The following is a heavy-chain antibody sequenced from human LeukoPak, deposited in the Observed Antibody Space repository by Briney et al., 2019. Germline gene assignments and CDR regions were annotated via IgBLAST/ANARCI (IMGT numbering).Heavy chain of an antibody. CDR3: AGDVVVPAAHGLF. J-gene: IGHJ4*02. V-gene: IGHV4-39*07. CDR1: GGSISSSSYY. Sequence: SETLSLTCTVSGGSISSSSYYWGWIRQPPGKGLEWIGSIYYSGSTYYNPSLKSRVTISVDTSKNQFSLKLSSVTAADTAVYYCAGDVVVPAAHGLFWSQGTLVTVSS. D-gene: IGHD2-2*01. CDR2: IYYSGST.